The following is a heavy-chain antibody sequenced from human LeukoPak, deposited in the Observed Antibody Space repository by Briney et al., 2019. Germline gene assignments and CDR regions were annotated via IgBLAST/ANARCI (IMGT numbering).Heavy chain of an antibody. CDR1: GYTFTSYY. D-gene: IGHD6-19*01. CDR3: ARAGSGWLVRLGYYGMDV. V-gene: IGHV1-46*01. J-gene: IGHJ6*02. CDR2: INPSGGST. Sequence: ASVKVSCKASGYTFTSYYMHWVRQAPGQGLEWMGIINPSGGSTSYAQKFQGRVTMTRDTSTSTVYMELSSLRSEDTAVYYCARAGSGWLVRLGYYGMDVWGQGTTVTVSS.